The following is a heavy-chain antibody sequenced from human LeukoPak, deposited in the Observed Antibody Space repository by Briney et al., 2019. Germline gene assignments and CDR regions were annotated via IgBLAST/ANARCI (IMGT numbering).Heavy chain of an antibody. V-gene: IGHV3-21*01. J-gene: IGHJ3*02. CDR1: GFTFSSYS. CDR3: ARSTRRQNDAFDI. CDR2: ISERSSYI. Sequence: GGSLRPSCAASGFTFSSYSVNWVRQPQGKGLEWVSSISERSSYIHYADSMKGRFTISRDNAKNSLYLQMNSLRAEDTAVYYCARSTRRQNDAFDIWGQGTVVTVSS.